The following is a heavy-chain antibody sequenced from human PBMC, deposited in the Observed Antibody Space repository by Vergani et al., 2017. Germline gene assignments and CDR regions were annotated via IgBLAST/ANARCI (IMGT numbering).Heavy chain of an antibody. CDR3: TRVRAAAYYYYGMDV. D-gene: IGHD6-13*01. Sequence: EVQLVESGGGLVQPGRSLRLSCTASGFTFGDYAMSWVRQAPGKGREWVGFIRSKAYGGKTEYAAAVKGRFTISGDDSKSIAYLQRNSLKTEDTAVYYCTRVRAAAYYYYGMDVWGQGTTVTVSS. CDR1: GFTFGDYA. CDR2: IRSKAYGGKT. J-gene: IGHJ6*02. V-gene: IGHV3-49*04.